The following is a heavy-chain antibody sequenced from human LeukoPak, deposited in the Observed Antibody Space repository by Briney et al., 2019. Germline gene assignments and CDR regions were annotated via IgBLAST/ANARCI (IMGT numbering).Heavy chain of an antibody. CDR2: IYYSGST. CDR1: GGSISSSSYY. V-gene: IGHV4-39*01. CDR3: ASTSRDGYNLKDY. J-gene: IGHJ4*02. Sequence: SETLSLTCTVSGGSISSSSYYWGWLRQPPGKGLEWLGSIYYSGSTYYNPSLKSRVTISVDTSKNQFSLKLSSVTAADTAVYYCASTSRDGYNLKDYWGQGTLVTVSS. D-gene: IGHD5-24*01.